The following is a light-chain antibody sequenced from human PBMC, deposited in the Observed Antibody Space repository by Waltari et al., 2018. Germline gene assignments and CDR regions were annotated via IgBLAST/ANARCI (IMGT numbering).Light chain of an antibody. CDR1: QDINHY. J-gene: IGKJ3*01. V-gene: IGKV1-9*01. CDR2: AAS. Sequence: DIQLTQSPSFLSASVGDRVTITCRASQDINHYLAWYQQKPGIAPNLLIYAASTLQSGVPSRFSGSGSGTEFTLTISSLQPEDFATYYCQQLNNYPRTFGPGTKVDIK. CDR3: QQLNNYPRT.